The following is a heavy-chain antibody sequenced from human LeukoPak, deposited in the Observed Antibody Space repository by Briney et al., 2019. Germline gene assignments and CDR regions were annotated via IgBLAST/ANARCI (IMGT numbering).Heavy chain of an antibody. CDR1: GFTFSNYA. D-gene: IGHD3-3*01. J-gene: IGHJ6*02. CDR2: ISYDGNNK. Sequence: GGSLRLSCAASGFTFSNYAIHWVRQAPDKGLEWVAVISYDGNNKYYADSVKGRFTISRDNSKNTLYLQMSSLRAEDTAVYYCARHFGVISKGVYYYYYGLDVWGQGTTVTVSS. CDR3: ARHFGVISKGVYYYYYGLDV. V-gene: IGHV3-30*14.